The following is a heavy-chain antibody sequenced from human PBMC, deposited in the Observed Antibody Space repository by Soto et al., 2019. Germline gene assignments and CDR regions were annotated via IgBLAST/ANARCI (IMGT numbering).Heavy chain of an antibody. CDR1: GFTLSDYD. Sequence: EVQLVESGGGLVQPGGSLRLSFAVSGFTLSDYDMHWVRQATGKGLEWVSVLGIAGDTYYPGSVKGRFTISGENARNSLYLQMNSLRAGDTAVYYCARAVGGTYFDYWGRGTLVTVSS. CDR3: ARAVGGTYFDY. D-gene: IGHD1-26*01. V-gene: IGHV3-13*01. CDR2: LGIAGDT. J-gene: IGHJ4*02.